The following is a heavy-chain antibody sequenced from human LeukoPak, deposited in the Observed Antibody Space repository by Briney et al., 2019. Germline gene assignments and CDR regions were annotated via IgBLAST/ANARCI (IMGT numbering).Heavy chain of an antibody. CDR3: TRDANHYGGMDV. CDR1: GITVSKYW. J-gene: IGHJ6*02. V-gene: IGHV3-74*01. Sequence: GGSLRPSCAVSGITVSKYWMHWVRQVPGKGLVWVSRIHSDGSTTDYADSVKGRFTNTRDSAKNTLYLEMNSLRVEDTAVYCTRDANHYGGMDVWGQGTTVTVSS. CDR2: IHSDGSTT.